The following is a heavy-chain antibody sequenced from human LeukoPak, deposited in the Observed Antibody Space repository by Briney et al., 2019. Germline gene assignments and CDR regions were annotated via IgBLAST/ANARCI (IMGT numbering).Heavy chain of an antibody. Sequence: ASVRVSCKASGYPFTSFGISWVRQAPGQGLECMGWISGYNGKTKYADNLQGRVTMTTDTSTSTAYMELGSLRSDDMAVYYCARDRVYDYSNPRGFDYWGQGTLVTVSS. V-gene: IGHV1-18*03. J-gene: IGHJ4*02. D-gene: IGHD4-11*01. CDR1: GYPFTSFG. CDR2: ISGYNGKT. CDR3: ARDRVYDYSNPRGFDY.